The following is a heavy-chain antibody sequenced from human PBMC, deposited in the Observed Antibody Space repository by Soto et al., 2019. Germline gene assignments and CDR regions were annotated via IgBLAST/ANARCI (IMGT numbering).Heavy chain of an antibody. D-gene: IGHD3-10*01. Sequence: DVQLLESGGHLVQPGGSLRLSCAASGFTFSSYAMSWVRQAPGTGLEWVSSVSAGGEMTYYSDSVKGRFTFSRDNSHSARSVQMDRLRIEDTARYYCARGDRGGSGSPASYCYSGLDVWGQGTTVTV. V-gene: IGHV3-23*01. CDR1: GFTFSSYA. J-gene: IGHJ6*02. CDR3: ARGDRGGSGSPASYCYSGLDV. CDR2: VSAGGEMT.